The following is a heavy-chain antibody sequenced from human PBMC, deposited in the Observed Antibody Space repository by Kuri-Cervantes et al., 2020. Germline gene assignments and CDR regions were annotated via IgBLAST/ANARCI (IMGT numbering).Heavy chain of an antibody. J-gene: IGHJ3*02. CDR2: INHSGST. CDR1: GGSFSGYY. CDR3: ARQAPQVVPAAIKRYDAFDI. D-gene: IGHD2-2*01. V-gene: IGHV4-34*01. Sequence: SETLSLTCAVYGGSFSGYYWSWIRQPPGKGLEWIGEINHSGSTNYNPSLKSRVTISVDTSKNQFSLKLSSVTAADTAVYYCARQAPQVVPAAIKRYDAFDIWGQGTMVTVSS.